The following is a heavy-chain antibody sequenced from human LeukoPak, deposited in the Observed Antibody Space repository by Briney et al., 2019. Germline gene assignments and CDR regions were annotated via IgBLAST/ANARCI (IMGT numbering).Heavy chain of an antibody. CDR3: ARHKGGYGSGSYFQRRKYYFDY. D-gene: IGHD3-10*01. CDR2: IYSSGST. V-gene: IGHV4-4*07. CDR1: GGSISSYY. J-gene: IGHJ4*02. Sequence: SETLSLTCTVSGGSISSYYWSWIRQPAGKGLEWIGRIYSSGSTNFNPSLKSRVTMSVDTSKNQFSLKLSSVTAADTAVYYCARHKGGYGSGSYFQRRKYYFDYWGQGTLVTVSS.